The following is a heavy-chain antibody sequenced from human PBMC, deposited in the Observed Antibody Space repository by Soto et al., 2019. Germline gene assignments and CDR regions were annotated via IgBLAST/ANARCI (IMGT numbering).Heavy chain of an antibody. D-gene: IGHD3-16*01. Sequence: QITLKESGPTLVKPTQTLTLTCTFSGFSLSTRGVGVGWIRQPPGKALEWLAIIYWDDDKRYSPSLKSRLTNTKDPPKNQVVLTMTNMDPVDTATYYCAHKGGGDRILDYWGQGTLVTVSS. CDR3: AHKGGGDRILDY. V-gene: IGHV2-5*02. J-gene: IGHJ4*02. CDR1: GFSLSTRGVG. CDR2: IYWDDDK.